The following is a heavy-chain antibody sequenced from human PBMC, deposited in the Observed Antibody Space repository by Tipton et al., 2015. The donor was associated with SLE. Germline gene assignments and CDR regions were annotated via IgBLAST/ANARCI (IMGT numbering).Heavy chain of an antibody. J-gene: IGHJ4*02. D-gene: IGHD1-14*01. CDR2: IYYSGST. V-gene: IGHV4-39*07. CDR3: ARRTYNRNFPFDY. CDR1: GGSISSSSYY. Sequence: TLSLTCTVSGGSISSSSYYWGWIRQPPGKGLEWIGSIYYSGSTYYNPSLKSRVTISVDTSKNQFSLKLSSVTAADTAVYYCARRTYNRNFPFDYWGQGTLVTVSS.